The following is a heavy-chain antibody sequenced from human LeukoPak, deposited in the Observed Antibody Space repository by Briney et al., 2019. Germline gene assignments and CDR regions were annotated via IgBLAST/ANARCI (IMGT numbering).Heavy chain of an antibody. D-gene: IGHD1-26*01. CDR1: GGSIRRGDYY. Sequence: SYTVSLPRTVSGGSIRRGDYYWSWIRQPPGKGLEWIGYIYSCGSTYYKPSLKSRVTISVVKFKNQFSLKLSSVTAAETAVYYCARGSYDTPAFDYWGQGTLVTVSS. V-gene: IGHV4-30-4*08. J-gene: IGHJ4*02. CDR2: IYSCGST. CDR3: ARGSYDTPAFDY.